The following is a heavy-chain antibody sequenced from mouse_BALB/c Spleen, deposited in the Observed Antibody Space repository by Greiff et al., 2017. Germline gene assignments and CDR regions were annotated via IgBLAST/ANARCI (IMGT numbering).Heavy chain of an antibody. CDR2: ISSGGSYT. CDR3: ARHGGCNCSYAMDY. Sequence: EVQVVESGGDLVKPGGSLKLSCAASGFTFSSYGMSWVRQTPDKRLEWVATISSGGSYTYYPDSVKGRFTISRDNAKNTLYLQMSSLKSEDTAMYYCARHGGCNCSYAMDYWGQGTSVTVSS. D-gene: IGHD2-1*01. J-gene: IGHJ4*01. CDR1: GFTFSSYG. V-gene: IGHV5-6*01.